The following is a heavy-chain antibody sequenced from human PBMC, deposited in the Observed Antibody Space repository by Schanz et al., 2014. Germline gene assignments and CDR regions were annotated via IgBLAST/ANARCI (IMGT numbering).Heavy chain of an antibody. J-gene: IGHJ4*02. V-gene: IGHV3-30*04. CDR1: GFTFSNSP. CDR2: ISYDGNNQ. CDR3: ARPIYDLWSGSFDY. Sequence: QVQLVESGGGVVQPGRSLRLSCAASGFTFSNSPLHWVRQAPGKGLEWVAFISYDGNNQYYADSVKGRFTISRDNSKNTLYLQMNSLRAEDTAVYYCARPIYDLWSGSFDYWGQGTLVTVSS. D-gene: IGHD3-3*01.